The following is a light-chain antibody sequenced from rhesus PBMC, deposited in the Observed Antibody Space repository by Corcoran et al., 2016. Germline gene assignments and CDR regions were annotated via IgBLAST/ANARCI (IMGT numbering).Light chain of an antibody. J-gene: IGKJ2*01. Sequence: QVILTQSPATLSLSPGERATLSCRASQSVGSSLAWYQQKPGQAPRLLIYGASSRAPGIPDRFSGRGSGTEFTLTISSLEPEDFAVYYCQKYSSSPNRFGQGTKVEIK. CDR2: GAS. CDR3: QKYSSSPNR. V-gene: IGKV3-53*01. CDR1: QSVGSS.